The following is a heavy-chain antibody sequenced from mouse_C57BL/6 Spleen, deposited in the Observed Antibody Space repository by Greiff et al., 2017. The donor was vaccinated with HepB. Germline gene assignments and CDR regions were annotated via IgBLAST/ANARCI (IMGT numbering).Heavy chain of an antibody. J-gene: IGHJ2*01. CDR2: IYPRSGNT. Sequence: QVQLKESGAELARPGASVKLSCKASGYTFTSYGISWVKQRTGQGLEWIGEIYPRSGNTYYNEKFKGKATLTADKSSSTAYMELRSLTSEDSAVYFCAREDYSNFYFDYWGQGTTLTVSS. CDR3: AREDYSNFYFDY. CDR1: GYTFTSYG. D-gene: IGHD2-5*01. V-gene: IGHV1-81*01.